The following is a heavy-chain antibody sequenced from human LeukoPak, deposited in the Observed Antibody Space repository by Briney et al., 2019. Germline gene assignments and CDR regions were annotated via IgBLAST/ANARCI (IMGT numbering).Heavy chain of an antibody. CDR2: ISGSGDGS. CDR1: GFTFSSYA. Sequence: VGSLRLSCAASGFTFSSYAMSWVRQAPGKGLDWVSAISGSGDGSTYADSVKGRFTVSRDNSKNTLYLQMNSLRADDPAVYYCAKHTGRGSNVDDAFDIWGRGTVVTVSS. V-gene: IGHV3-23*01. J-gene: IGHJ3*02. D-gene: IGHD1-26*01. CDR3: AKHTGRGSNVDDAFDI.